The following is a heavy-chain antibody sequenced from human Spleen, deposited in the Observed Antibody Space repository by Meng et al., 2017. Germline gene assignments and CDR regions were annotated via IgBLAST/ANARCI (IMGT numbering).Heavy chain of an antibody. V-gene: IGHV3-23*01. CDR2: FSGSGGST. J-gene: IGHJ3*02. D-gene: IGHD6-13*01. CDR3: AIDWYSNNLGAFHI. Sequence: GESLKISCAASGFTFSSYGMSWVRQAPGKGLEWVSGFSGSGGSTYYADSVKGRFTISRDSSKNTQFLQMIRLRAEDTAVYYCAIDWYSNNLGAFHIWGQGTMVTVSS. CDR1: GFTFSSYG.